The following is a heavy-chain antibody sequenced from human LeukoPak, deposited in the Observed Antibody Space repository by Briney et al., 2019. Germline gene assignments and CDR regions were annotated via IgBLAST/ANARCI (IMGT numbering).Heavy chain of an antibody. D-gene: IGHD2-21*02. J-gene: IGHJ5*02. Sequence: ASVTVSCKASGDTFSSYAISWVRQAPGQGLEWMGGIIPIFGTANYAQKFQGRVTITTDESTNTAYMELSSLRSEDTAVYYCARTHHRTYCGGDCYKYNWFDPWGQGTLVTVSS. CDR2: IIPIFGTA. V-gene: IGHV1-69*05. CDR1: GDTFSSYA. CDR3: ARTHHRTYCGGDCYKYNWFDP.